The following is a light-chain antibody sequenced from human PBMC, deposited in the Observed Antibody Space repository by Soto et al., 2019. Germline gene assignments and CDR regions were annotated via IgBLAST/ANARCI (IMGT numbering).Light chain of an antibody. V-gene: IGKV3-20*01. CDR1: QSVSSIY. J-gene: IGKJ1*01. CDR3: QQYDTSPRT. CDR2: GAS. Sequence: IVLTQSPGTPSVSPGERATLSCRASQSVSSIYLAWYQQKPGQAPRLLMYGASSRATGIPDRFSGSVSGTDGTITISRLETEDASVYYCQQYDTSPRTFGQGTKVDIK.